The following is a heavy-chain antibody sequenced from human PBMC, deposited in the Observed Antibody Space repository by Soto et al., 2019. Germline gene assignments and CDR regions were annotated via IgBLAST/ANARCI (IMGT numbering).Heavy chain of an antibody. J-gene: IGHJ4*02. CDR2: IFYDGYT. V-gene: IGHV4-39*01. CDR3: ARLQAAVPHY. D-gene: IGHD6-13*01. Sequence: SETLSLTCTVSGGSISSGDYYWSWIRQPPGKGLEWIGSIFYDGYTLYTPSLKSRVTISVDTSKNQFSLKLTSVAAADTAIYFCARLQAAVPHYWGQGVLVTVSS. CDR1: GGSISSGDYY.